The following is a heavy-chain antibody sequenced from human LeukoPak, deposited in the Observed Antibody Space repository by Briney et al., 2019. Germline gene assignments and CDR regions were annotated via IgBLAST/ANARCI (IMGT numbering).Heavy chain of an antibody. D-gene: IGHD6-19*01. Sequence: GGSLRLSCVASGFTVSSNYMTWVRQAPGKGLEWVSVIYSGGSTNYAGTVKGRFTISRDNSKNTVYLQMNSLRAEDTAVYYCARGGSGWYSRNYFDYWGQGTLVTVSS. J-gene: IGHJ4*02. V-gene: IGHV3-53*01. CDR3: ARGGSGWYSRNYFDY. CDR2: IYSGGST. CDR1: GFTVSSNY.